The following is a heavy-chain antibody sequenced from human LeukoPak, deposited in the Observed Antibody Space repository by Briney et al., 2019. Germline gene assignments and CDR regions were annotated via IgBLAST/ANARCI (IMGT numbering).Heavy chain of an antibody. CDR2: ISSGGCTI. CDR1: GFTFSDYY. CDR3: ARDLVDFASWFDP. J-gene: IGHJ5*02. Sequence: GGSLRLSCAASGFTFSDYYMSWIRQAPGKGLEWVSYISSGGCTIYYADSVKGRFTISRDNAKNSLYLQMNSLRAEDTAVYYCARDLVDFASWFDPWGQGTLVTVSS. V-gene: IGHV3-11*01.